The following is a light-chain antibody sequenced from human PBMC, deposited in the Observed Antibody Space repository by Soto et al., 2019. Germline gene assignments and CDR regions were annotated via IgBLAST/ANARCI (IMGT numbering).Light chain of an antibody. V-gene: IGKV3-15*01. CDR1: HYVYSN. CDR2: RAS. CDR3: QQYQKLWT. Sequence: EIVMTQSPATLSVSPGERATLSCTASHYVYSNVAWFQQRPGQAPRLLIYRASARATGTPARFSGSGSGTEFTLTITSLQSEDFALYSCQQYQKLWTFGQGTEVEI. J-gene: IGKJ1*01.